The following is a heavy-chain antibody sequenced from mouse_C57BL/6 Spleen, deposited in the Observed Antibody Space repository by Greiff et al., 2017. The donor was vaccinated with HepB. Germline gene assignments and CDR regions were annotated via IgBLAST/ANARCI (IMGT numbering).Heavy chain of an antibody. V-gene: IGHV1-80*01. CDR2: IYPGDGDT. CDR1: GYAFSSYW. D-gene: IGHD1-1*01. J-gene: IGHJ1*03. CDR3: ARSYVSSYWYFDV. Sequence: VQLQQSGAELVKPGASVKISCKASGYAFSSYWMNWVKQRPGKGLEWIGQIYPGDGDTNYNGKFKGKATLTADKSSSTAYMQLSSLTSEDSAVYFCARSYVSSYWYFDVWGTGTTVTVSS.